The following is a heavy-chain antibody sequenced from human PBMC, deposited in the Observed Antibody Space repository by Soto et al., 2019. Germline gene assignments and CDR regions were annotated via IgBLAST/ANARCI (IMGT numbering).Heavy chain of an antibody. V-gene: IGHV1-18*01. J-gene: IGHJ6*02. Sequence: ASVKVSCKASGYTFTSYGISWVRQAPGQGPEWMGWISAYNGNTNYAQKLQGRVTMTTDTSTSTAYMELRSLRSDDTAVYYCARDGVATIALYYYYGMDVWGQGTTVIVSS. CDR1: GYTFTSYG. CDR2: ISAYNGNT. CDR3: ARDGVATIALYYYYGMDV. D-gene: IGHD5-12*01.